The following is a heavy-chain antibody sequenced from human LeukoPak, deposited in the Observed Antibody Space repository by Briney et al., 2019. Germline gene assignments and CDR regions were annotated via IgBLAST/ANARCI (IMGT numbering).Heavy chain of an antibody. J-gene: IGHJ4*02. CDR3: AKGYYDSSGYPSYYCHS. CDR2: ISWNSGYI. V-gene: IGHV3-9*01. Sequence: GGSLRLSCTASGFTFDDHAMHWVRQVPGGGLQWVSVISWNSGYIDYVESVKGRFTISRDNPKNALYLQMNGLRPEDTAFYYCAKGYYDSSGYPSYYCHSWGQGTLVTVSS. D-gene: IGHD3-22*01. CDR1: GFTFDDHA.